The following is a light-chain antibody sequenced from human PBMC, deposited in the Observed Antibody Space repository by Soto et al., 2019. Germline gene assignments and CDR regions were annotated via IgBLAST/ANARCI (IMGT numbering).Light chain of an antibody. Sequence: DIQMTQFPSSLSASVGDRGTITCRASQSISTYLSWYQKKPGKAPKLLIYGASSLQSGVPSRFSGSGSGTEFTLTISSLQPDDFATYFCQQSYSAPYTFGQGTNLEIK. CDR1: QSISTY. V-gene: IGKV1-39*01. CDR2: GAS. CDR3: QQSYSAPYT. J-gene: IGKJ2*01.